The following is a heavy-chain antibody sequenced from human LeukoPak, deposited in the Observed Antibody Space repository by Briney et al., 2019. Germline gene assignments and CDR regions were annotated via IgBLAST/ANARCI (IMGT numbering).Heavy chain of an antibody. CDR2: ISGSGGST. V-gene: IGHV3-23*01. D-gene: IGHD6-13*01. Sequence: GGSLRLSCAASGFTFSSYAMSWVRQAPGKGLEWASAISGSGGSTYYADSVKGRFTISRDNSKNTLYLQMNSLRAEDTAVYYCAKDEAVLAAGTIFDYWGQGTLVTVSS. CDR3: AKDEAVLAAGTIFDY. CDR1: GFTFSSYA. J-gene: IGHJ4*02.